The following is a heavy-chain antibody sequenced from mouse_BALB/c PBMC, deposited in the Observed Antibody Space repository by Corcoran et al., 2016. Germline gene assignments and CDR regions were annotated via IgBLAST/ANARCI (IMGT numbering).Heavy chain of an antibody. V-gene: IGHV14-3*02. Sequence: EVQLQQSGAELVKPGASVKLSCTASGFNIKDTYMHWVKQRPEQGLEWNGRIDPANGNTKYDPKFQGKATITEDTSSNTAYLQLSSLTSEDTAVYYCARWDWYFDVWGAGTTVTVSS. J-gene: IGHJ1*01. CDR1: GFNIKDTY. CDR3: ARWDWYFDV. CDR2: IDPANGNT.